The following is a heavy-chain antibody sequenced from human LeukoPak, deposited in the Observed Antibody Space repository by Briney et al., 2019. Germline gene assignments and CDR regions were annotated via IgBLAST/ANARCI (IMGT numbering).Heavy chain of an antibody. CDR3: ASSTAPAGYSSGLANFDY. CDR2: ISGYNGNT. J-gene: IGHJ4*02. Sequence: RASVKVSCKASGYTFSNYGISWVRQAPGQGLEWMGWISGYNGNTNYAQKLQGRVTMTTDTSTSTAYMELRSLRSDDTAVFYCASSTAPAGYSSGLANFDYWGQGTLVTVSS. V-gene: IGHV1-18*01. CDR1: GYTFSNYG. D-gene: IGHD6-19*01.